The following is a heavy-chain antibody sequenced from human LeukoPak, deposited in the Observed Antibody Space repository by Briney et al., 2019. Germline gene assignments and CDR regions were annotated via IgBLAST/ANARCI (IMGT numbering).Heavy chain of an antibody. Sequence: SVKVSCKASGGTFSSYAISWVRQAPGQGLAWMGGIIPIFGTANYAQKFQGRVTITTDESTSTAYMELSSLRSEDTAVYYCAREGRDGYNRVFDIWGQGTMVTVSS. CDR2: IIPIFGTA. J-gene: IGHJ3*02. V-gene: IGHV1-69*05. CDR1: GGTFSSYA. CDR3: AREGRDGYNRVFDI. D-gene: IGHD5-24*01.